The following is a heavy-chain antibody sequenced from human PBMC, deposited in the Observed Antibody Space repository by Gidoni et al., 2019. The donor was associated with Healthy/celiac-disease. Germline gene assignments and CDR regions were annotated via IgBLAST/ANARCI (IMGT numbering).Heavy chain of an antibody. D-gene: IGHD4-17*01. Sequence: SSSGSTIYYADSVKGRFTISRDNAKNSLYLQMNSLRAEDTAVYYCARGLTTVTFPRGYWGQGTLGTVSS. V-gene: IGHV3-11*01. CDR3: ARGLTTVTFPRGY. CDR2: SSSGSTI. J-gene: IGHJ4*02.